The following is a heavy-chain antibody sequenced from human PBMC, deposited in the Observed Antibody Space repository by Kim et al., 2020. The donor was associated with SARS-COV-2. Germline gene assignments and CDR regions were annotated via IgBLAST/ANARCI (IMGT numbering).Heavy chain of an antibody. V-gene: IGHV3-30-3*01. CDR2: ISYDGSNK. Sequence: GGSLRLSCAASGFTFSSYAMHWVRQAPGKGLEWVAVISYDGSNKYYADSVKGRFTISRDNSKNTLYLQMNSLRAEDTAVYYCAREVRFQFVEAFDIWGQGTMVTVSS. CDR3: AREVRFQFVEAFDI. D-gene: IGHD3-3*01. CDR1: GFTFSSYA. J-gene: IGHJ3*02.